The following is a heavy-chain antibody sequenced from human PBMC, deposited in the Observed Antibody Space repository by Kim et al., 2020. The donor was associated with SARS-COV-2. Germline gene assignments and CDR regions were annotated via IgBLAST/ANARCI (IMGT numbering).Heavy chain of an antibody. D-gene: IGHD6-13*01. V-gene: IGHV3-30-3*01. Sequence: GGSLRLSCAASGFTFSSYAMHWVRQAPGKGLEWVAVISYDGSNKYYADSVKGRFTISRDNSKNTLYLQMNSLRAEDTAVYYCARVHSSSWGGWDYYFGY. CDR2: ISYDGSNK. J-gene: IGHJ4*01. CDR3: ARVHSSSWGGWDYYFGY. CDR1: GFTFSSYA.